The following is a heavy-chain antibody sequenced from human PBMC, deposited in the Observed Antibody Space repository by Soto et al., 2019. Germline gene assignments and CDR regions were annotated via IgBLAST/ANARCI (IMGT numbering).Heavy chain of an antibody. CDR3: ASRMAAGDAFDF. Sequence: QVQLVESGGGLVKPGGSLRLSCAASGFTFSDYYMSWIRQAPGKGLEWVSYISSSGSTIYYADSVKGRFTISRDNAKNSLYLQMNSLRAEATAVYYYASRMAAGDAFDFWGQGTMVTVSS. D-gene: IGHD3-10*01. J-gene: IGHJ3*01. CDR2: ISSSGSTI. V-gene: IGHV3-11*01. CDR1: GFTFSDYY.